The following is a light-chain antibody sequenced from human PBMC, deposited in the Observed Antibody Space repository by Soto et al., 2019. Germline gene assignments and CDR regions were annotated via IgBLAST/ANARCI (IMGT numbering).Light chain of an antibody. CDR3: SSYGGNSNYV. CDR1: SSDVGLYDY. J-gene: IGLJ1*01. Sequence: QSVLTHPPSASGSPGQSVTISCTGTSSDVGLYDYVSWYQQHPGKVPKLLIYEVTQRPSGVPLRFSGSKSGNTASLTVSGLQAEDEADYYCSSYGGNSNYVFGTGTKVTVL. V-gene: IGLV2-8*01. CDR2: EVT.